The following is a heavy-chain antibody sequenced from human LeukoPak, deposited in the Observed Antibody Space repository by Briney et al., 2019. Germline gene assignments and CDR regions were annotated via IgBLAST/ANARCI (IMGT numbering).Heavy chain of an antibody. CDR2: MNPINGNT. CDR3: ARDLPFED. V-gene: IGHV1-8*01. D-gene: IGHD2/OR15-2a*01. J-gene: IGHJ4*02. CDR1: GFTFTNYD. Sequence: ASVKVSCKATGFTFTNYDINWVRQATGQGLEWMGWMNPINGNTGYAQKFQGRVTMTRDTSISTAYMELRSLTSEDTAVYYCARDLPFEDWGQGTLVTVSS.